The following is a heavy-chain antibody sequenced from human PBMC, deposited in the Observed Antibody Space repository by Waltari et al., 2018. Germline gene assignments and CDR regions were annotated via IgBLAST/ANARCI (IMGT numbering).Heavy chain of an antibody. CDR3: ARGLRWSFAVFDY. V-gene: IGHV4-59*01. CDR1: GGSISSYY. J-gene: IGHJ4*02. D-gene: IGHD4-17*01. CDR2: IYYSGST. Sequence: QVQLQESGPGLVKPSETLSLTCTVSGGSISSYYWSWIRQPPGKGLEWIGYIYYSGSTNYNPSLKSRVTISVDTSKNQFSLKLSSVTAADTAVYYCARGLRWSFAVFDYWGQGTLVTVSS.